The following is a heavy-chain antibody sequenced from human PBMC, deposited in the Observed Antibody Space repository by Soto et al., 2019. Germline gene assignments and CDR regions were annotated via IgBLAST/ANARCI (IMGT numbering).Heavy chain of an antibody. Sequence: QVQLQQWGAGLLKPSETLSLTCAVYGGSLSGYYWSWIRQPPGKGLEWIGEINHSGSTNYNPSLKSRVTISVDTSKNQFSLKLRSVTAADTAVYYCARALYGSGSYYFDYWGQGTLVTVSS. D-gene: IGHD3-10*01. J-gene: IGHJ4*02. V-gene: IGHV4-34*01. CDR1: GGSLSGYY. CDR3: ARALYGSGSYYFDY. CDR2: INHSGST.